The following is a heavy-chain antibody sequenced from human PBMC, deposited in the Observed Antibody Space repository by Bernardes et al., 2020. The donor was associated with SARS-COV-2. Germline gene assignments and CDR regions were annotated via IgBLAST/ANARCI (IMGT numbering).Heavy chain of an antibody. CDR3: AIPPTNYDRYGMDL. Sequence: ASVKVSCKASVYPFTGYYMHWVRQAPGQGLQWMGWINPNSGCSNYAQKFQGRVTMTRDTSISTSYMELSRLRSDDTAVYYCAIPPTNYDRYGMDLWGQGTTVTVSS. J-gene: IGHJ6*02. CDR2: INPNSGCS. CDR1: VYPFTGYY. V-gene: IGHV1-2*02. D-gene: IGHD3-16*01.